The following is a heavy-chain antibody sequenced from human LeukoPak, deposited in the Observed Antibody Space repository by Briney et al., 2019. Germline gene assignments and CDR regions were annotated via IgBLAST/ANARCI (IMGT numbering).Heavy chain of an antibody. CDR2: TSGSGGTT. D-gene: IGHD4-17*01. Sequence: GGSLRLSCAASGFTFSNYAVTWVRQAPGKGLEWVSVTSGSGGTTYYAGSVKGRFTISRDNSKNTLYLQMNNLRAEDTAVYYCAKDPNGDYVGAFDFWGQGTMVTVSS. J-gene: IGHJ3*01. CDR1: GFTFSNYA. CDR3: AKDPNGDYVGAFDF. V-gene: IGHV3-23*01.